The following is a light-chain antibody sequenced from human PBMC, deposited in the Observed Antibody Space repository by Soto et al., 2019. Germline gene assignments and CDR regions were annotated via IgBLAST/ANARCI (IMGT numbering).Light chain of an antibody. Sequence: EIVLTQSPATLSLSPGERATLSCRASQSVSSYLAWYQQKPGQAPRLLIYAASNRATGIPARFSGSGSGTDFTLTISSLQPEDFAVYYCQQRNNWPPYTFGQGTKLESK. CDR3: QQRNNWPPYT. V-gene: IGKV3-11*01. CDR2: AAS. CDR1: QSVSSY. J-gene: IGKJ2*01.